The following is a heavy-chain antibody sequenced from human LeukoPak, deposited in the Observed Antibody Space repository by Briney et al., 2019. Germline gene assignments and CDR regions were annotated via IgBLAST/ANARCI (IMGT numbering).Heavy chain of an antibody. V-gene: IGHV3-64*01. CDR1: GFTFSTYA. CDR2: ISSNGGST. Sequence: PGGSLRLSCAASGFTFSTYAMHWVRQAPGKGLEYVSAISSNGGSTYYANSVKGRFTISRDNSKNTLYLQMGSLRAEDMAVYYCARGRIAAAAAFDYWGQGTLVTVSS. J-gene: IGHJ4*02. D-gene: IGHD6-13*01. CDR3: ARGRIAAAAAFDY.